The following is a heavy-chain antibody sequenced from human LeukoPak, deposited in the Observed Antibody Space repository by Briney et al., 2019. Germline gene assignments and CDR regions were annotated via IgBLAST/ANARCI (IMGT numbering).Heavy chain of an antibody. J-gene: IGHJ3*02. D-gene: IGHD6-6*01. V-gene: IGHV5-51*01. Sequence: GESLKISCKGSGYSFTSYWIGWVRQMPGKGLEWMGIIYPGDSDTRYGPSFQGQVTISADKSITTAYLQWSSLKASDTAMYYCARKGLIAARPYAFDIWGQGTMVTVSS. CDR3: ARKGLIAARPYAFDI. CDR2: IYPGDSDT. CDR1: GYSFTSYW.